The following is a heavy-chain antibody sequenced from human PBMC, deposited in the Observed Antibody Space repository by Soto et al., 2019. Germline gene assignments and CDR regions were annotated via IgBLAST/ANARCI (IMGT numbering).Heavy chain of an antibody. J-gene: IGHJ6*02. CDR2: IIPIVRTP. CDR3: ARDKDRQQLGGNYYYGIDV. V-gene: IGHV1-69*12. Sequence: QVQLVQSGAEVKKPGSSVTVSCKASGGTFGNSAVSWVRQAPGQGLEWMGGIIPIVRTPDYARKFQGRVTLTADESTSTVYMELTSLRSEDTAVYYCARDKDRQQLGGNYYYGIDVWGQGTTVTVSS. D-gene: IGHD3-3*02. CDR1: GGTFGNSA.